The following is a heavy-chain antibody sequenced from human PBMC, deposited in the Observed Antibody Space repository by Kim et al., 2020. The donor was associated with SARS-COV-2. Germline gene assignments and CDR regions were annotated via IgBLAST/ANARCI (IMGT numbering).Heavy chain of an antibody. CDR2: ISWNSGSI. Sequence: GGSLRLSCAASGFTFDDYAMHWVRQAPGKGLEWVSGISWNSGSIGYADSVKGRFTISRDNAKNSLYLQMNSLRAEDTALYYCAKDKSSSSSRSYGMDVWGQGTTVTVSS. CDR1: GFTFDDYA. CDR3: AKDKSSSSSRSYGMDV. V-gene: IGHV3-9*01. D-gene: IGHD6-13*01. J-gene: IGHJ6*02.